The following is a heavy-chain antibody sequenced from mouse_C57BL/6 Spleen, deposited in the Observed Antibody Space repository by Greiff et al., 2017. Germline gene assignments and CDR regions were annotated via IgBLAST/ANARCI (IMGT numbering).Heavy chain of an antibody. D-gene: IGHD3-2*02. V-gene: IGHV1-26*01. CDR1: GYTFTDYY. Sequence: EVQLQQSGPELVKPGASVKISCKASGYTFTDYYMNWVKQSHGKSLEWIGDINPNNGGTSYNQKFKGKATLTVDKSSSTAYMELRSLTSEDSAVYYCANSSGYALWGQGTLVTVSA. J-gene: IGHJ3*01. CDR2: INPNNGGT. CDR3: ANSSGYAL.